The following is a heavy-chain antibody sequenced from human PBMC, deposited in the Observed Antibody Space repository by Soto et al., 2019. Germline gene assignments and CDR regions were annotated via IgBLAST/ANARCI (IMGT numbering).Heavy chain of an antibody. CDR2: IYYSGST. CDR1: GGSISSGVYY. D-gene: IGHD3-16*02. J-gene: IGHJ5*02. Sequence: QVQLQESGPGLVKPSQTLSLTCTVSGGSISSGVYYWSWIRQHPVKGLEWIGYIYYSGSTYYNPSLKSRVTISVDTSKNQFSLKLSSVTAADTAVYYCARDRRGSYRTGGFDPWGQGTLVTVSS. V-gene: IGHV4-31*03. CDR3: ARDRRGSYRTGGFDP.